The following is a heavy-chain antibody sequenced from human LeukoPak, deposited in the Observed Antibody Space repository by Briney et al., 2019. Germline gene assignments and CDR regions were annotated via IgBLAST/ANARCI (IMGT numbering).Heavy chain of an antibody. D-gene: IGHD5-18*01. CDR1: GLTFSSYG. V-gene: IGHV3-23*01. CDR3: AKAYSYGYSLYRFDY. CDR2: ISGGGGST. Sequence: GGSLRLSCAASGLTFSSYGMSWVRQAPGKGLEWVSGISGGGGSTYYADSVKGRFTISRDNSKNTLYLQMNSLRAEDTAVYYCAKAYSYGYSLYRFDYWGQGTLVTVSS. J-gene: IGHJ4*02.